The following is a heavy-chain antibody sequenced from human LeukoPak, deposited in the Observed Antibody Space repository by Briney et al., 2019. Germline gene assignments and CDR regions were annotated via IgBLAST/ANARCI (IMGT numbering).Heavy chain of an antibody. CDR2: MSVGSGLI. CDR1: GFTFSSYS. CDR3: AREFEGTASGAGY. Sequence: PGGSLRLSCAASGFTFSSYSMNWIRQAPGKGLEWVSSMSVGSGLIYYAESVKGRFTVSRGNAKKSLYLQMNSLRAEDTAVYYCAREFEGTASGAGYWGQGTLVTVSS. J-gene: IGHJ4*02. D-gene: IGHD1-26*01. V-gene: IGHV3-21*01.